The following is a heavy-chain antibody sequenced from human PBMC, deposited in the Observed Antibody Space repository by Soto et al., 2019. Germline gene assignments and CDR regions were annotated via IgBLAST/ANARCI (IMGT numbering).Heavy chain of an antibody. Sequence: GGSLRLSCSASGFTCSSYDMHWVRRTPGKRLEYVSAIGTDGGTTYYADSVKGRFTVSRDNSKDTLYLQMSSLRPEDTAVYYCVKRWGGVVGDVDVWGQGTTVTVSS. CDR2: IGTDGGTT. J-gene: IGHJ6*02. CDR3: VKRWGGVVGDVDV. D-gene: IGHD3-3*01. V-gene: IGHV3-64D*08. CDR1: GFTCSSYD.